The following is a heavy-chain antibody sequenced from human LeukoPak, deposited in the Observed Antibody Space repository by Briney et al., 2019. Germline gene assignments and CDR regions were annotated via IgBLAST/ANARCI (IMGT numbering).Heavy chain of an antibody. CDR2: ISGYNGKT. CDR3: ARRLVSRSWYAY. CDR1: GYTFTSYG. V-gene: IGHV1-18*01. Sequence: ASVKVSCKASGYTFTSYGIGWVRQAPGQGLEWMGWISGYNGKTNYAQKLQGRVTMTTDTSTSTAYMELRSLRSDDTAVYYCARRLVSRSWYAYWGQGTLVTVSS. D-gene: IGHD3-10*01. J-gene: IGHJ4*02.